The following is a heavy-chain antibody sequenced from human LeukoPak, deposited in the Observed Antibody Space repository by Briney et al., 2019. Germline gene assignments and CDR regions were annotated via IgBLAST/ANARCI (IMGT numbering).Heavy chain of an antibody. CDR3: ARVVSSSWYPYRGPYFDY. J-gene: IGHJ4*02. V-gene: IGHV1-2*02. CDR1: GYTFTGHY. D-gene: IGHD6-13*01. Sequence: GASVKVSCKASGYTFTGHYMHWVRQAPGHGLEWMGWINPNSGGTNYAQKFQGRATMTRDTSISTAYMELSRLRSDDTAVYYCARVVSSSWYPYRGPYFDYWGQGTLVTVSS. CDR2: INPNSGGT.